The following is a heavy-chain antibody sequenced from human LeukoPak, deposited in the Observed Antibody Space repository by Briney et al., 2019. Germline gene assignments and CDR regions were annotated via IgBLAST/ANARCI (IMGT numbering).Heavy chain of an antibody. J-gene: IGHJ5*02. CDR2: IHSNGYT. V-gene: IGHV4-4*09. CDR1: GGSISGYY. CDR3: AKREGPMSGSYDYFDP. Sequence: SETLSLTCTVSGGSISGYYWSWIRQPPGQGLEWIAYIHSNGYTNYNPSLKSRVTISVDTSNNQFSLKVTSVSAADTAMYYCAKREGPMSGSYDYFDPWGQGTLVTVS. D-gene: IGHD1-26*01.